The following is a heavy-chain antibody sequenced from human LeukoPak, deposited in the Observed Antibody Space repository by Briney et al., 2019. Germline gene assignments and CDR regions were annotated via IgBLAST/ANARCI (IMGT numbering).Heavy chain of an antibody. J-gene: IGHJ4*02. CDR3: TTAKDDSSGYYYHFDY. CDR2: IKSKTDGGTT. Sequence: GGSLRLSCAASGFTFSDYYMSWIPQAPGKGLEWVGRIKSKTDGGTTDYAAPVKGRFTISRDDSKNTLYLQMNSLKTEDTAVYYCTTAKDDSSGYYYHFDYWGQGTLVTVSS. V-gene: IGHV3-15*01. CDR1: GFTFSDYY. D-gene: IGHD3-22*01.